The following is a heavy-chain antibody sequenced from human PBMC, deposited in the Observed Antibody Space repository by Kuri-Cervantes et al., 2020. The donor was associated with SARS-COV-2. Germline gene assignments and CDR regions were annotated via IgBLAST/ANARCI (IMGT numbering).Heavy chain of an antibody. CDR2: IYYSGST. CDR1: GGSISSITYY. J-gene: IGHJ4*02. CDR3: ARLGPWYSSEIDY. Sequence: SETLSLTCTVSGGSISSITYYWGWIRQPPGKGLEWIGSIYYSGSTNYNPSLKSRVTISVDTSKNQFSLKLSSVTAADTAVYYCARLGPWYSSEIDYWGQGTLVTVSS. V-gene: IGHV4-39*07. D-gene: IGHD6-19*01.